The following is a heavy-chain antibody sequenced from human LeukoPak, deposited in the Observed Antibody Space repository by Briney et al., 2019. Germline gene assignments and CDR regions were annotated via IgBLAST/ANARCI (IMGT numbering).Heavy chain of an antibody. CDR3: ARVTEYCSGGSCHPRGAFDI. CDR1: GYTFISYG. J-gene: IGHJ3*02. D-gene: IGHD2-15*01. Sequence: ASVKVSCKASGYTFISYGISWVRQAPGQGLEWMGWISTYNGKTNFAQKLQGRVTMTTDTSTSTAYMELRSLRSDDTAVYYCARVTEYCSGGSCHPRGAFDIWGQGTMVTVSS. V-gene: IGHV1-18*01. CDR2: ISTYNGKT.